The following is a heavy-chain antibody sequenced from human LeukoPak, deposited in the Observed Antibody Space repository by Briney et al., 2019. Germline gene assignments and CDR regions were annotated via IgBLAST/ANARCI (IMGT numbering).Heavy chain of an antibody. J-gene: IGHJ1*01. CDR1: GYSFTSYW. CDR2: IYPGDSDT. V-gene: IGHV5-51*01. D-gene: IGHD3-9*01. Sequence: GVSLKISCKGSGYSFTSYWIGWVRQLPRKGLEWMGTIYPGDSDTRYSPSFQSQVTISADKSISTSYLQCRSPQASAIPLFSSVRSPRSILHLTFHHWGQGTLVTVSS. CDR3: VRSPRSILHLTFHH.